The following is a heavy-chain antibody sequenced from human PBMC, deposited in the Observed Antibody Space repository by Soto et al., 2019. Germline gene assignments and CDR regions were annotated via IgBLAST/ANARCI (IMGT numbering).Heavy chain of an antibody. V-gene: IGHV3-33*01. J-gene: IGHJ6*02. CDR2: IWYDGSNK. D-gene: IGHD2-15*01. Sequence: QVQLVESGGGVVQPGRSLRLSCAASGFTFSSYGMHWVRQAPGKGLEWVAGIWYDGSNKYYADSVKGRFTISRDNSKNTLYLQMNSLRAEDTAVYYCARDPSDIVVVVAATLYYGMDVWGQGTTVTVSS. CDR1: GFTFSSYG. CDR3: ARDPSDIVVVVAATLYYGMDV.